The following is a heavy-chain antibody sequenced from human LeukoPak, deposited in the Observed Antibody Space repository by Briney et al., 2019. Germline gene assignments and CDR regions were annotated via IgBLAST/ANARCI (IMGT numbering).Heavy chain of an antibody. Sequence: GGSLRLSCAASGFTFSSYAMSWVRQAPGKGLEWVSAISGSGGSTYYADSVKGRFTISRDNSKNTLYLQMNSLRAEDTAVYYCAKDRPHYDILTGYYGGEQYDAFDIWGRGTMVTVSS. V-gene: IGHV3-23*01. CDR1: GFTFSSYA. CDR3: AKDRPHYDILTGYYGGEQYDAFDI. J-gene: IGHJ3*02. D-gene: IGHD3-9*01. CDR2: ISGSGGST.